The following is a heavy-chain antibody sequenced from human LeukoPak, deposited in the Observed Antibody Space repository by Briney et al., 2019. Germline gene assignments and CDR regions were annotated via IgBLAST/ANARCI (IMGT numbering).Heavy chain of an antibody. CDR2: ISSSGSTI. Sequence: PGGSLRLSCAASGFTFSSYEMNWVRQAPGKGLEWVSYISSSGSTICNADSVKGRFTISRDNSKNTLYLQMNSLRAEDTAVYYCAKDLNGGTPPIDHAFDIWGQGTMVTVSS. CDR3: AKDLNGGTPPIDHAFDI. J-gene: IGHJ3*02. CDR1: GFTFSSYE. V-gene: IGHV3-48*03. D-gene: IGHD4-23*01.